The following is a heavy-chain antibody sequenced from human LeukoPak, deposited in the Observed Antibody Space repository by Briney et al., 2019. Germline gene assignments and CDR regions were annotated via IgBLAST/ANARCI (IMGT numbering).Heavy chain of an antibody. J-gene: IGHJ4*02. CDR3: AVGRSWYTY. V-gene: IGHV3-74*01. D-gene: IGHD6-13*01. CDR2: INSDGSST. CDR1: GFTFSSYW. Sequence: GGSLRLSCAASGFTFSSYWMHWVRQAPGQGLVWVSRINSDGSSTNYADSVKGRFTMSRDNAKNTLYLQMHRLGAEDTAVYYCAVGRSWYTYWGQGTLVTVSS.